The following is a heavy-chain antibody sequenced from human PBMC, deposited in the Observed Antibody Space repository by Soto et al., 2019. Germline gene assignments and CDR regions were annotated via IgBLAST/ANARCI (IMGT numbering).Heavy chain of an antibody. D-gene: IGHD3-22*01. CDR2: ISYDGSNK. CDR1: GCTFSSYG. Sequence: GGSLRLSCAASGCTFSSYGMHWVRQAPGKGLEWVAVISYDGSNKYYADSVKGRFTISRDNSKNTLYLQMNSLRAEDTAVYYYALGPTLDSRNNYYGMDVWGQGTTVTVSS. J-gene: IGHJ6*02. CDR3: ALGPTLDSRNNYYGMDV. V-gene: IGHV3-30*03.